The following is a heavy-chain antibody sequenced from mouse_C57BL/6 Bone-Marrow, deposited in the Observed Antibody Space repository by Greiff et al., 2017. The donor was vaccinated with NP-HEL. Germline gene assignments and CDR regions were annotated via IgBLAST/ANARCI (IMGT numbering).Heavy chain of an antibody. CDR3: ARPRGTTVVATDYYAMDY. V-gene: IGHV14-3*01. D-gene: IGHD1-1*01. CDR1: GFNIKNTY. Sequence: VHVKQSVAELVRPGASVKLSCTASGFNIKNTYMHWVKQRPEQGLEWIGRIDPANGNTKYAPKFQGKATITADTSSNTAYLQLSSLTSEDTAIYYCARPRGTTVVATDYYAMDYWGQGTSVTVSS. CDR2: IDPANGNT. J-gene: IGHJ4*01.